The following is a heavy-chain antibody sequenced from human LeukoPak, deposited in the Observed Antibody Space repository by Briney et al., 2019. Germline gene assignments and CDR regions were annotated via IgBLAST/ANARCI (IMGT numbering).Heavy chain of an antibody. Sequence: PGGSLRLSCAASGFTFSSYGMHWVRQAPGKGLEWVAVIWYDGSNKYCADSVKGRFTISRDNSKNTLYLQMNSLRAEDTAVYYCARDRLLVSSSWYFDYWGQGTLVTVSS. D-gene: IGHD6-6*01. J-gene: IGHJ4*02. CDR2: IWYDGSNK. CDR1: GFTFSSYG. V-gene: IGHV3-33*01. CDR3: ARDRLLVSSSWYFDY.